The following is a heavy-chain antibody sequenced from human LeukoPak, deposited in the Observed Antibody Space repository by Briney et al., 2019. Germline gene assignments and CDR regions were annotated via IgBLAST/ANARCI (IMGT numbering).Heavy chain of an antibody. CDR1: GFTFSSYA. CDR3: AKGGRHFTMIVVVRYFDY. D-gene: IGHD3-22*01. Sequence: PGGSLRLSCAASGFTFSSYAMSWVRQAPGKGLEWVSAISGSGGSTYYADSVKGRFTISRDNSKNTLYLQMNSLRAEDTAVYYCAKGGRHFTMIVVVRYFDYWGQGTLVTVSS. V-gene: IGHV3-23*01. CDR2: ISGSGGST. J-gene: IGHJ4*02.